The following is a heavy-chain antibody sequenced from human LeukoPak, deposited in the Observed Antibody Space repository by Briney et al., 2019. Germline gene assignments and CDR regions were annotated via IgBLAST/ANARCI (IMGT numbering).Heavy chain of an antibody. V-gene: IGHV3-20*04. Sequence: PGGSLRLSCEVSGFTFDDHAINWVRQAPGKGLEWVANINWNGGSTGYGGSVKGRFTISRDNTKNSVFLQMHSLRGDDTAFYYCARDMLLEDAFDIWGQGTMVIVSS. J-gene: IGHJ3*02. CDR2: INWNGGST. D-gene: IGHD3-10*02. CDR3: ARDMLLEDAFDI. CDR1: GFTFDDHA.